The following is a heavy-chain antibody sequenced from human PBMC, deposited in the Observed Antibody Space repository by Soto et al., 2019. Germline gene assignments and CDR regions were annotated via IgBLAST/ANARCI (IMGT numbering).Heavy chain of an antibody. D-gene: IGHD6-6*01. V-gene: IGHV1-69*01. Sequence: QVQLVQSGAEVKKPGSSVKVSCKASGGTFSSYAISWVRQAPGQGLEWMVGIIPIFGTANYAQKFQGRVTITADESTSTAYMELSSLRSEDTAVYYCVRGGSSSPYYYYYGMDVWCQGTTVTVS. CDR1: GGTFSSYA. CDR3: VRGGSSSPYYYYYGMDV. CDR2: IIPIFGTA. J-gene: IGHJ6*02.